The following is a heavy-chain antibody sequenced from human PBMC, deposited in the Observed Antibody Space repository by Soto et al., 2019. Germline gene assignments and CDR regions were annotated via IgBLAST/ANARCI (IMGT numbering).Heavy chain of an antibody. CDR3: ERTVVGPTPYFDP. D-gene: IGHD2-15*01. V-gene: IGHV4-34*01. J-gene: IGHJ4*02. Sequence: SETLSLTCDVSGGSFRGSFWTWLRQPPGRGLEWIGEINHSGYTNYNPSLKGRLTISVDASKSQFSLNLRSVTAADTAVYYCERTVVGPTPYFDPWGQGTQVTASS. CDR1: GGSFRGSF. CDR2: INHSGYT.